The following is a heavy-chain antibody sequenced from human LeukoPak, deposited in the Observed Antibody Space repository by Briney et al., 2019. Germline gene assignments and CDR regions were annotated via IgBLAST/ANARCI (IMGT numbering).Heavy chain of an antibody. CDR2: INNSGTT. D-gene: IGHD3-10*01. J-gene: IGHJ5*02. Sequence: SETLSLTCAVYNGSFSGYFWTWIRQPPGKGLEWIGEINNSGTTYYNPSLNGRVTISRDTSTMHFSLKTNSVTAADTAMYYCARGGTTYYSGSGTHPWGQGTLVTVSS. CDR3: ARGGTTYYSGSGTHP. V-gene: IGHV4-34*01. CDR1: NGSFSGYF.